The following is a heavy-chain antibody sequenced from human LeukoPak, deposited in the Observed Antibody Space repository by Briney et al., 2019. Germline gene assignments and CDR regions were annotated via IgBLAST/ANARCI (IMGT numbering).Heavy chain of an antibody. Sequence: PGGSLRLSCAASGFTFSSYAMSWVRQAPGKGLEWVSAISGSGGSTYYADSVKGRFTISRDNSKNTLYLQMNSLRAEDTAVYYCAKDPNYYYGSGSYPYNWFDPWGQGTLVTVSS. CDR2: ISGSGGST. CDR3: AKDPNYYYGSGSYPYNWFDP. V-gene: IGHV3-23*01. CDR1: GFTFSSYA. J-gene: IGHJ5*02. D-gene: IGHD3-10*01.